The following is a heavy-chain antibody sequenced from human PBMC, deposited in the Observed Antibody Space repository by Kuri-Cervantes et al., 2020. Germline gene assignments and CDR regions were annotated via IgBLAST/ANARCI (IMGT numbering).Heavy chain of an antibody. Sequence: SETLSLTCAVYGGSFSGYYWSWIRQPPGKGLEWIGEINHSGSTNYNPPLKSRVTISVDTSKNQFSLKLSSVTAADTAVYYCARGRGYSSSSDYYYYYMDVWGKGTTVTVSS. D-gene: IGHD6-13*01. V-gene: IGHV4-34*01. CDR1: GGSFSGYY. CDR3: ARGRGYSSSSDYYYYYMDV. J-gene: IGHJ6*03. CDR2: INHSGST.